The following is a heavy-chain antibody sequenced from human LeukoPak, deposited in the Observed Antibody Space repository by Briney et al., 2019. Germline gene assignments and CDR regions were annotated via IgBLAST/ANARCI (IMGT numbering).Heavy chain of an antibody. CDR3: AKDMDYGDYSHTVDY. D-gene: IGHD4-17*01. J-gene: IGHJ4*02. CDR2: ISGSGGST. CDR1: GFTFSSYA. V-gene: IGHV3-23*01. Sequence: GGSLRLSCAASGFTFSSYAMSWVRQAPGKGLEWVSAISGSGGSTYYADSVKGRFTISRDNSKNTLYLQMNSLRADDTAVYYCAKDMDYGDYSHTVDYWGQGTLVTVSS.